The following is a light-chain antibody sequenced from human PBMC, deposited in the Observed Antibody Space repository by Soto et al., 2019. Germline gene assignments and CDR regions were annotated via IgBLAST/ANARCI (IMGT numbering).Light chain of an antibody. Sequence: QSVLTQPPSASGSPGQSGTISCTGTSSDVGGYNYVSWYQQHPGKAPKLMIYEVSKRPSGVPDRFSASKSGNTASLTVSGLQAEDEADYYCSSYAGSDTPFVFGTGTKLTVL. V-gene: IGLV2-8*01. CDR3: SSYAGSDTPFV. J-gene: IGLJ1*01. CDR1: SSDVGGYNY. CDR2: EVS.